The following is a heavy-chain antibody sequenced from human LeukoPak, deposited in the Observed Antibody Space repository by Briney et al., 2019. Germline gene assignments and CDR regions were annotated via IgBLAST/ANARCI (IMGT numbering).Heavy chain of an antibody. CDR2: INHSGST. D-gene: IGHD3-22*01. V-gene: IGHV4-34*01. Sequence: SETLSLTCAVYGGSFSGYYWNWIRQPPGRGLEWIGEINHSGSTNYNPSLQSRVTISVGMSKNQFSLKLTSVTAADTAVYYCASLRTMIGAFDIWGQGTMVTVSS. CDR3: ASLRTMIGAFDI. CDR1: GGSFSGYY. J-gene: IGHJ3*02.